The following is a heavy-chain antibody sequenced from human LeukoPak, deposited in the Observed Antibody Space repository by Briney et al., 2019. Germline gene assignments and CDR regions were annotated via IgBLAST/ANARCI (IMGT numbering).Heavy chain of an antibody. V-gene: IGHV3-7*03. J-gene: IGHJ4*02. CDR1: GFTFSNFW. CDR2: IKVDGSEK. CDR3: ARKTGATGEAFDY. Sequence: GGSLILSCAASGFTFSNFWMSWVRQAPGKGLEWVANIKVDGSEKYYVDSVKGRFTISRDNAENSLYLQMNSLRAEDTAVYYCARKTGATGEAFDYWGQGTQVTVSS. D-gene: IGHD1-1*01.